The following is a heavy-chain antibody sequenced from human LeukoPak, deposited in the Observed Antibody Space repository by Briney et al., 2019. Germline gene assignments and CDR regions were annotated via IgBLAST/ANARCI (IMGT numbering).Heavy chain of an antibody. CDR3: ARTRYYYNSRNYGAPYYFDY. D-gene: IGHD3-10*01. V-gene: IGHV4-59*08. CDR1: GDSIDDSY. J-gene: IGHJ4*02. Sequence: SETLSLTCTVSGDSIDDSYWSWIRQSPGKGLEWIGYISYSGSTNYNPSLKSRVTISVDTSKNQFSLKLSSVTAADTAVYYCARTRYYYNSRNYGAPYYFDYWGQGTLVTVSS. CDR2: ISYSGST.